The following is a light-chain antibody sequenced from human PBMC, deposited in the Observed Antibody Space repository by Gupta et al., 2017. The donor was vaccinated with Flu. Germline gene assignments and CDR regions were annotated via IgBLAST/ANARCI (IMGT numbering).Light chain of an antibody. Sequence: DIRMTQSPSSLSASVGDRVTITCQASQDITNYLNWYQQKPGKAPKLLIYDASILETGVPSRFGGSGSGTDFTFTISSLQPEDIATYYCQQVDSFPITFGQGTRLQIK. CDR3: QQVDSFPIT. CDR2: DAS. J-gene: IGKJ5*01. V-gene: IGKV1-33*01. CDR1: QDITNY.